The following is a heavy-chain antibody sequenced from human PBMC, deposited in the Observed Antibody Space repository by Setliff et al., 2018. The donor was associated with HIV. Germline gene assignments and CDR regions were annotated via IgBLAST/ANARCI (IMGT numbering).Heavy chain of an antibody. J-gene: IGHJ2*01. Sequence: KPSETLSLTCTVSGGSISSSDFYWSWIRQHPGKGLEYIGYIHYSGSTHYSPSLKSRLIMSIDTSESQFSLKLSSVTAADTAVYYCARGPFLEWLSYWYFDLWGRGTLVTVSS. D-gene: IGHD3-3*01. V-gene: IGHV4-31*03. CDR3: ARGPFLEWLSYWYFDL. CDR2: IHYSGST. CDR1: GGSISSSDFY.